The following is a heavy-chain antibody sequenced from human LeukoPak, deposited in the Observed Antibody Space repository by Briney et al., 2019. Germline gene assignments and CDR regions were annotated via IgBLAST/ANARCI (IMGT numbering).Heavy chain of an antibody. Sequence: GGSLRLSCAAAGFTFSSYAMSWVRHAPGRGLEWVSAISGSAGSTYYADSVKGRFTISRDNSKNTLYLQMSSLRAEDTAVYYCAARGPDLGFDYWGQGTLVTVSS. V-gene: IGHV3-23*01. D-gene: IGHD3-10*01. CDR3: AARGPDLGFDY. CDR1: GFTFSSYA. CDR2: ISGSAGST. J-gene: IGHJ4*02.